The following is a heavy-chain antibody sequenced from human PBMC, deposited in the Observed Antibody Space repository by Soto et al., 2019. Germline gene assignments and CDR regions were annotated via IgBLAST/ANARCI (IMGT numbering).Heavy chain of an antibody. CDR1: GFTVSSNY. Sequence: GGSLRLSCAASGFTVSSNYMSWVRQAPGKGLEWVSVIYSGGSTYYADSVKGRFTISRDNSKNTLYLQMNSLRAEDTVVYYCAKAHGVSSGWYLDPWGQGALVTVSS. CDR3: AKAHGVSSGWYLDP. CDR2: IYSGGST. D-gene: IGHD6-19*01. J-gene: IGHJ5*02. V-gene: IGHV3-53*05.